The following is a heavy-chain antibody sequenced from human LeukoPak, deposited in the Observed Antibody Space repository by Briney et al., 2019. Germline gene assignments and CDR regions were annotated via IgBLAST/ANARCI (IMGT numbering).Heavy chain of an antibody. Sequence: GGSLRLSCAASGFTFSSYAMSWVRQAPGKGLEWVSGFNSGGRTYYADSVKGRFTISRDNSKNTLFLQMSSLRAEDTALYYCAKVAVPGTNYFDYWGQGTLDTVSS. D-gene: IGHD6-19*01. V-gene: IGHV3-23*01. CDR2: FNSGGRT. J-gene: IGHJ4*02. CDR3: AKVAVPGTNYFDY. CDR1: GFTFSSYA.